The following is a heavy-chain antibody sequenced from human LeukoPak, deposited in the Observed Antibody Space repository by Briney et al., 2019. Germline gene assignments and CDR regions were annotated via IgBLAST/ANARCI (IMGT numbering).Heavy chain of an antibody. Sequence: PSETLSLTCAVSGDSISNYYWNWIRQPPGKGLEWIGYIYNSGSTHYNPSLQGRVTILADTSRNPFSLRLSSVTAADTAVYYCARRVCSSITCYPGWDNWLAPWGQGTLVTVSS. CDR3: ARRVCSSITCYPGWDNWLAP. J-gene: IGHJ5*02. D-gene: IGHD2-2*01. CDR1: GDSISNYY. CDR2: IYNSGST. V-gene: IGHV4-4*09.